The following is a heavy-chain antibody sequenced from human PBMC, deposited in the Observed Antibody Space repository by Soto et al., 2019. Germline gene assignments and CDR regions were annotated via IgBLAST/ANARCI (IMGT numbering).Heavy chain of an antibody. CDR3: ARDDATYCGGDCYRYFYYGMDV. J-gene: IGHJ6*02. V-gene: IGHV1-69*13. Sequence: SMKVSCKASGGTFSNHAISWVRQAPGQGLEWVGGIIPMFPTADYAQRFQGRVTITADDSTTTVYMELSGLRSEDTAMYYCARDDATYCGGDCYRYFYYGMDVWGQGTTVTVSS. CDR2: IIPMFPTA. CDR1: GGTFSNHA. D-gene: IGHD2-21*02.